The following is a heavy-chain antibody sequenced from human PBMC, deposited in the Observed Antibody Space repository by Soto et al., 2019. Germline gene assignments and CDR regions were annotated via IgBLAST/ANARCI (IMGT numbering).Heavy chain of an antibody. CDR2: ISWNSDNI. V-gene: IGHV3-9*01. Sequence: GGSLSLSCAASGFTFDDYAMHWVRQAPGKGLEWVSGISWNSDNIGYADSVKGRFTISRDNVKNSLYLQMNSLRAEDTALYYCAKDLYSNYGDAFDIWGQGTMVTVSS. D-gene: IGHD4-4*01. CDR1: GFTFDDYA. J-gene: IGHJ3*02. CDR3: AKDLYSNYGDAFDI.